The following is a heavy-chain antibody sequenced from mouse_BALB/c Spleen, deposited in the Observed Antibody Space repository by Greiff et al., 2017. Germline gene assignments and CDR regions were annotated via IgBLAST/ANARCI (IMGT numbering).Heavy chain of an antibody. Sequence: VQLQQPGAELVRPGASVKLSCKASGYTFTSYWINWVKQRPGQGLEWIGNIYPSDSYTNYNQKFKDKATLTVDKSSSTAYMQLSSPTSEDSAVYYCTRYASYAMDYWGQGTSVTVSS. CDR2: IYPSDSYT. CDR1: GYTFTSYW. V-gene: IGHV1-69*02. D-gene: IGHD6-1*01. J-gene: IGHJ4*01. CDR3: TRYASYAMDY.